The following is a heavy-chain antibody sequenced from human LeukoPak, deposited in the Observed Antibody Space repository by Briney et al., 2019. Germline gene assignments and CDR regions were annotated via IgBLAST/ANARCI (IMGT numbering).Heavy chain of an antibody. V-gene: IGHV3-21*01. Sequence: GGSLRLSCAASGFTFSSYSMNWVRQAPGKELEWVSSISSSSSYIYYTDSVKGRFTISRDNARNSLYLQMNSLRAEDTAVYYCATGRTGSRDYWGQGTLVTVSS. CDR3: ATGRTGSRDY. D-gene: IGHD7-27*01. J-gene: IGHJ4*02. CDR1: GFTFSSYS. CDR2: ISSSSSYI.